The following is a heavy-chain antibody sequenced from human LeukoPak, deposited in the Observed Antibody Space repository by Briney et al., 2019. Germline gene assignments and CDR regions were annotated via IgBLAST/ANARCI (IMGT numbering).Heavy chain of an antibody. Sequence: GGSLRLSCAASGFTFSSYAMHWVRQAPGKGLEWVAVISYDGSNKYYADSVKGRFTISRDNSKNTLYLQMNSLRAEDTAVYYCARDAELYYDFWSGLFDYWGQGTLVTVSP. V-gene: IGHV3-30-3*01. CDR2: ISYDGSNK. CDR1: GFTFSSYA. J-gene: IGHJ4*02. D-gene: IGHD3-3*01. CDR3: ARDAELYYDFWSGLFDY.